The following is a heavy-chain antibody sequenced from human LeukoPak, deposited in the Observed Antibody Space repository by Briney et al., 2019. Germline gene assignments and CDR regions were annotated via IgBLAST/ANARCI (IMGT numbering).Heavy chain of an antibody. V-gene: IGHV4-59*01. CDR3: ARDPGDY. CDR2: IYYSGST. Sequence: PPETLSLTCTVSGGSISSYYWSWIRQPPGKGLEWIGYIYYSGSTNYNPSLKSRVTISVDTSKNQFSLKLSSVTAADTAVYYCARDPGDYWGQGTLVTVSS. CDR1: GGSISSYY. J-gene: IGHJ4*02.